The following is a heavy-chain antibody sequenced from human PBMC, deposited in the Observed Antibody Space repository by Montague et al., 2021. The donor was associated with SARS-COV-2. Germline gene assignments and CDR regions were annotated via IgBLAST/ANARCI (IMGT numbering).Heavy chain of an antibody. Sequence: ETLSLTCAVSGGSLSTPHYWSWVRQPPGKGLEWIGEVHHSGNANYNASFNGRVTISVDKSNNQFSLTLTSVTAADTAVYWCARDVGKGFSGYETEGGFDYWGQGTLVSVSS. CDR1: GGSLSTPHY. V-gene: IGHV4-4*01. CDR3: ARDVGKGFSGYETEGGFDY. CDR2: VHHSGNA. D-gene: IGHD5-12*01. J-gene: IGHJ4*02.